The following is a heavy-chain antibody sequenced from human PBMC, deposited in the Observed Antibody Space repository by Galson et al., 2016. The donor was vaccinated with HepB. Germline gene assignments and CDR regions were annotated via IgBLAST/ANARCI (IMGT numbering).Heavy chain of an antibody. CDR2: VNHDGNT. CDR1: GVSVSNYY. Sequence: ETLSLTCTVSGVSVSNYYWSWIRQAPGKGLEWIGEVNHDGNTRYSPSLKSRVTMSADTSKKQVSLNLSSVTAADTAVYYCARVCTSAWYTGLGWNEYNGLDVWGQGTTVTVS. CDR3: ARVCTSAWYTGLGWNEYNGLDV. J-gene: IGHJ6*02. V-gene: IGHV4-34*01. D-gene: IGHD6-13*01.